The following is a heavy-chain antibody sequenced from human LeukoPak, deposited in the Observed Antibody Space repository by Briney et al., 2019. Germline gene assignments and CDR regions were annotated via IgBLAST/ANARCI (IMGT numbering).Heavy chain of an antibody. CDR2: IYSNGDT. CDR1: GGSISSTGHY. D-gene: IGHD4-17*01. CDR3: ARSATVTTGYFDY. J-gene: IGHJ4*02. V-gene: IGHV4-39*07. Sequence: SETLSLTCSVSGGSISSTGHYWGWIRQSPERGLDWIGSIYSNGDTYYNPSVKSRVTMSVDTSKNQFSLKLTSMTAAETAVYYCARSATVTTGYFDYWGQGALVTVSS.